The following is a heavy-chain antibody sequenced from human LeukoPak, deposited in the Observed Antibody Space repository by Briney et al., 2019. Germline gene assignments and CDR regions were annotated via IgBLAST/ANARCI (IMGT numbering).Heavy chain of an antibody. CDR1: GFTFSSYA. J-gene: IGHJ3*02. Sequence: PAGSLRLSCAASGFTFSSYAMSWVRQAPGKGLEWVSAISGSGGSTYYADSVKGRFTISRDNSKNTLYLQMNSLRAEDTAVYYCAKDPFSSCSGGSCYAEDAFDIWGQGTMVTVSS. D-gene: IGHD2-15*01. CDR3: AKDPFSSCSGGSCYAEDAFDI. V-gene: IGHV3-23*01. CDR2: ISGSGGST.